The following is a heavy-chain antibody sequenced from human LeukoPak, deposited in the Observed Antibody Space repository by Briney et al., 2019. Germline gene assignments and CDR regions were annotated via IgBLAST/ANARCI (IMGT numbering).Heavy chain of an antibody. J-gene: IGHJ4*02. CDR1: GDSVSGNSAVA. V-gene: IGHV6-1*01. Sequence: SQTLSLTCAISGDSVSGNSAVAWNWLRQSPSRGLEWLGRTYYRSKWNNDYAVSVKSRIAINPDASKNQFSLHLNSVTPEDTAVYCCARGRNSGFDYWGQGTLVTVSS. D-gene: IGHD2/OR15-2a*01. CDR2: TYYRSKWNN. CDR3: ARGRNSGFDY.